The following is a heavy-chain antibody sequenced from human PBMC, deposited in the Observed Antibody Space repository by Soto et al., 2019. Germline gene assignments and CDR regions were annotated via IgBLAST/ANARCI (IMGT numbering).Heavy chain of an antibody. CDR2: INHSGST. V-gene: IGHV4-34*01. D-gene: IGHD3-9*01. J-gene: IGHJ6*03. Sequence: SETLSLTCAVYGGSFSGYYWSWIRQPPGKGLEWIGEINHSGSTNYNPSLKSRVTISVDTSKNQFSLKLSSVTAADTAVYYCARAGNYDILTGYYSRPNYYYYYYMDVWGKGTTVTVSS. CDR1: GGSFSGYY. CDR3: ARAGNYDILTGYYSRPNYYYYYYMDV.